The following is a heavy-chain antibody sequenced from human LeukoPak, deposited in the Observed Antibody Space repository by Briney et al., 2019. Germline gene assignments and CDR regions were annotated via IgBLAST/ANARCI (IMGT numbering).Heavy chain of an antibody. CDR3: AAYCSGGSCYSPWFDP. J-gene: IGHJ5*02. V-gene: IGHV4-30-2*01. CDR1: GGSISSGGYS. CDR2: IYHSGST. D-gene: IGHD2-15*01. Sequence: TLSLTCAVSGGSISSGGYSWSWIRQPPGKGLEWIGYIYHSGSTYYNPSLKSRVTISVDRSKNQFSLKLSSVTAADTAVYYCAAYCSGGSCYSPWFDPWGQGTLVTLSS.